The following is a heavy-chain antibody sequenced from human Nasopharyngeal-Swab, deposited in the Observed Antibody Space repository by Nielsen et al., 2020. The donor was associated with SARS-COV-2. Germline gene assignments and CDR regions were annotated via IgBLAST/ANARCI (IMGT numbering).Heavy chain of an antibody. V-gene: IGHV1-24*01. D-gene: IGHD1-14*01. CDR1: GYTLTELS. CDR2: FDPEDAET. Sequence: ASVKVSCKVSGYTLTELSMHWVRQAPGKGLEWMGGFDPEDAETIYAQKFQGRATMTEDTSTDTAYMELSSLRSEDTAVYYCATAPALPHHQSNWFDPWGQGTLVTVSS. J-gene: IGHJ5*02. CDR3: ATAPALPHHQSNWFDP.